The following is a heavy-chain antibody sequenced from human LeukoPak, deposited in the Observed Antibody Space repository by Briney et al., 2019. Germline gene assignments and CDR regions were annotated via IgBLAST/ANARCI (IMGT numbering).Heavy chain of an antibody. J-gene: IGHJ5*02. D-gene: IGHD3-9*01. CDR3: ARVGDYDILTGYDP. CDR1: GYTFTSYG. Sequence: ASVKVPCKASGYTFTSYGISWVRQAPGQGLEWMGWISAYNGNTNYAQKLQGRVTMTTDTSTSTAYMELRSLRSDDTAVYYCARVGDYDILTGYDPWGQGTLVTVSS. CDR2: ISAYNGNT. V-gene: IGHV1-18*01.